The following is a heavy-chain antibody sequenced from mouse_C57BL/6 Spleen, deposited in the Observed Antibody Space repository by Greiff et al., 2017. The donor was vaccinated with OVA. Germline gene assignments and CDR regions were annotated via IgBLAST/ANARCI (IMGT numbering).Heavy chain of an antibody. J-gene: IGHJ2*01. CDR3: AREGVYSEDFDY. CDR1: GYTFTDYN. Sequence: EVQLQQSGPELVKPGASVKMSCKASGYTFTDYNMHWVKQSHGKSLEWIGYINPNNGGTSYNQKFKGKATLTVNKSSSTAYMELRSLTSEDSAVYYCAREGVYSEDFDYWGQGTTLTVSS. D-gene: IGHD3-3*01. V-gene: IGHV1-22*01. CDR2: INPNNGGT.